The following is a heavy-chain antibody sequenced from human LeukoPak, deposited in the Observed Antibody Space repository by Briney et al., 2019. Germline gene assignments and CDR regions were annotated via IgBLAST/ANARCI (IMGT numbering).Heavy chain of an antibody. CDR2: INHSGSP. CDR1: GGSFSGYY. CDR3: AGGSWGWNYVHWLDP. D-gene: IGHD1-7*01. J-gene: IGHJ5*02. V-gene: IGHV4-34*01. Sequence: EALSPTFAVYGGSFSGYYWGWVRQPPGKGLEWIGEINHSGSPNFNPSPKSRATISVDTSNNKCSLKLRSVTAADTAVYYCAGGSWGWNYVHWLDPWGQGTLVTVSS.